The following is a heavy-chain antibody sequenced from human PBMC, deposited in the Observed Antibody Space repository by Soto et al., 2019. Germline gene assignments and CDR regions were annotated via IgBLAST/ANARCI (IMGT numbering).Heavy chain of an antibody. Sequence: APVKVSCKASGYTFTSYGISWGRQAPGQGLEWMGWISAYNGNTNYAQKLQGRVTMTTDTSTSTAYMELRSLRSDDTAVYYCARVRRYGDYSDYWGQGTLVTVSS. CDR3: ARVRRYGDYSDY. CDR1: GYTFTSYG. V-gene: IGHV1-18*01. CDR2: ISAYNGNT. J-gene: IGHJ4*02. D-gene: IGHD4-17*01.